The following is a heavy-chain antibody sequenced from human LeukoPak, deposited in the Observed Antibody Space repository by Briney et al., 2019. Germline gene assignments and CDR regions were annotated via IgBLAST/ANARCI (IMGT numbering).Heavy chain of an antibody. V-gene: IGHV4-38-2*02. Sequence: SETLSLTCTVSGYSISSDYYWGWLRQPPGKGLEWIGSMYHSGSTYYNPSLKSRVTISVDTSKNQFSLKLSSVTAADTAVYYCARDFMAAAGPVDYWGQGTLVTVSS. CDR3: ARDFMAAAGPVDY. J-gene: IGHJ4*02. D-gene: IGHD6-13*01. CDR1: GYSISSDYY. CDR2: MYHSGST.